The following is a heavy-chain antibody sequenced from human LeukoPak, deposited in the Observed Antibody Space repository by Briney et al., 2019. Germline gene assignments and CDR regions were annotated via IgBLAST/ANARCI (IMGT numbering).Heavy chain of an antibody. Sequence: PSETLSLTCAVYGGSFSGYYWSWIRQPPGKGLEWIGEINHSGSTNYNPSLESRVTISVDTSKNQFSLKLSSVTAADTAAYYCARARAVTGSPFDPWGQGTLVTVSS. CDR3: ARARAVTGSPFDP. J-gene: IGHJ5*02. CDR2: INHSGST. CDR1: GGSFSGYY. V-gene: IGHV4-34*01. D-gene: IGHD1-14*01.